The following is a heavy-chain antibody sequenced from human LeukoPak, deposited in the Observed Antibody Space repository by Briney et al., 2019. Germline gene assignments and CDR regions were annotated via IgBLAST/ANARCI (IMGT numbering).Heavy chain of an antibody. Sequence: VGSLRLSCAASVVTLSTYAMSCGRETPGKGLEWVAATSISDAVTYHTHSVRGRVTISRDNSKNTLYLHMNSLRAEDAAVYFCAKAPVTSCRGAYCYPFGSWGQGTLVTVSS. V-gene: IGHV3-23*01. J-gene: IGHJ4*02. CDR2: TSISDAVT. CDR1: VVTLSTYA. CDR3: AKAPVTSCRGAYCYPFGS. D-gene: IGHD2-21*01.